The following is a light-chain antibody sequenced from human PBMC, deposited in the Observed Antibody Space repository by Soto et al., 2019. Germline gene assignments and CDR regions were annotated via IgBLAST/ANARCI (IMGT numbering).Light chain of an antibody. CDR3: SSYTSSSPYV. V-gene: IGLV2-14*01. J-gene: IGLJ1*01. Sequence: QSALTQPASVSGSPGQSITISCTGTSSDVGGYNYVSWYQQHPGKAPKLMIYEVSHRPSGVSNRFSGSKSGNTASLTISVLQSEDEADYYCSSYTSSSPYVFGTGTKLTVL. CDR1: SSDVGGYNY. CDR2: EVS.